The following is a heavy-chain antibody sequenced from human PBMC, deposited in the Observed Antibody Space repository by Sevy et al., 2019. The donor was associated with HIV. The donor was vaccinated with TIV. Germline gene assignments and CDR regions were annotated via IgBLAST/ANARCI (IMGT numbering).Heavy chain of an antibody. CDR1: GFTFSSYW. Sequence: HGGSLRLSCAASGFTFSSYWMHWVRQAPGKGLVWVSRINSDGTSTSYADSVKGRFTISRDNAKNTVFLQVNSLRAEDTATYYCARPSRTAPTGAFDSWGQGTLVTVSS. V-gene: IGHV3-74*01. J-gene: IGHJ4*02. CDR3: ARPSRTAPTGAFDS. D-gene: IGHD7-27*01. CDR2: INSDGTST.